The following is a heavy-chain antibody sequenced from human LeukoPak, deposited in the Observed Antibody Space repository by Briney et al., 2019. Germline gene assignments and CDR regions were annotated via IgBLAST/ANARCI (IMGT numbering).Heavy chain of an antibody. CDR3: ARDPRRVDRFRFRDHYYYYGMDV. CDR1: GFTFSSYW. J-gene: IGHJ6*02. CDR2: INSDGSST. Sequence: ESGGSLRLSCVASGFTFSSYWMHWVRQAPGKGLVWVSRINSDGSSTSYADSVKGRFTISRDNAKNTLYLQMNSLRAEDTAVYYCARDPRRVDRFRFRDHYYYYGMDVWGQGTTVTVSS. D-gene: IGHD3-10*01. V-gene: IGHV3-74*01.